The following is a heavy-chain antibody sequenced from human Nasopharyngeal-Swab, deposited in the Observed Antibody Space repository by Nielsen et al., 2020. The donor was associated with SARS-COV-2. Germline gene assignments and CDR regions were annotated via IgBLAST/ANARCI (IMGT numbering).Heavy chain of an antibody. CDR3: ASHSGSRAFDI. Sequence: GESLKISCAASGFAFTTYSMNWVRQAPGKGLEWVSYISAGNTIYYADPVKGRFTISKDNAKNSLYLQMNSLRAEDTAVYYRASHSGSRAFDIWGRGTMVIVSS. CDR1: GFAFTTYS. D-gene: IGHD1-26*01. CDR2: ISAGNTI. V-gene: IGHV3-48*04. J-gene: IGHJ3*02.